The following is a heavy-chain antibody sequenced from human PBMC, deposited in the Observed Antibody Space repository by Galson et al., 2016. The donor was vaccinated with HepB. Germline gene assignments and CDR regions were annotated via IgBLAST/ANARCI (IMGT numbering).Heavy chain of an antibody. J-gene: IGHJ4*02. D-gene: IGHD3-10*01. V-gene: IGHV3-21*04. Sequence: SLRLSCAASGFTFSSYSMNWVRQAPGKGLEWGSSISSSSSYIYYADSVKGRFTISRDKFKNTLYLQMNSLRAEDTALYYCAIDLRVPADYGSGSYWGQGTLVTVSS. CDR2: ISSSSSYI. CDR3: AIDLRVPADYGSGSY. CDR1: GFTFSSYS.